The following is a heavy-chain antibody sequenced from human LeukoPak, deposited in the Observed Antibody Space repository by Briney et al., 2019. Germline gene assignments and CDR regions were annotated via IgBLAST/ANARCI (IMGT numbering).Heavy chain of an antibody. Sequence: ASVKVSCKASGYTFTSYDINWVRQATGHGLEWMGWMNPNNGNTGYAQKFQGRVTMTRNTSISTAYMELSSLRSEDTAVYYCARDLVVVDDDAFDIWGQGTMVTVSS. CDR1: GYTFTSYD. D-gene: IGHD3-22*01. V-gene: IGHV1-8*01. CDR3: ARDLVVVDDDAFDI. CDR2: MNPNNGNT. J-gene: IGHJ3*02.